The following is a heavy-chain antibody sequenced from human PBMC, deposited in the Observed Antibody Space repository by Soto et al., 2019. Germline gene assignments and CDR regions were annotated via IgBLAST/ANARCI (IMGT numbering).Heavy chain of an antibody. J-gene: IGHJ4*02. D-gene: IGHD3-3*01. V-gene: IGHV3-30-3*01. CDR1: GLTFSKYV. CDR3: AKVQDVLRFLEWLLCPKIFDY. CDR2: ISHDGSRK. Sequence: GGSLRLSCTASGLTFSKYVMHWVRQAPGKGLEWVTLISHDGSRKDYADSVRGRFTVSRDNSQNAVYLQMVSLSTEDTAVYYCAKVQDVLRFLEWLLCPKIFDYWGQGTLVTVSS.